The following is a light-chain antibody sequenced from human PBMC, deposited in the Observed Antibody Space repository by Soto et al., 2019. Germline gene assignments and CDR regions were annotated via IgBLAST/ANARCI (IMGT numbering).Light chain of an antibody. V-gene: IGLV2-8*01. CDR3: SSFGGSNV. J-gene: IGLJ1*01. CDR1: SSDIGNYH. CDR2: EVA. Sequence: QSVLTQPPSASGSPGQSVTISCTGSSSDIGNYHVSWYQQHPGKAPKLIIYEVAQRPSGVPDRFSGSKSGNTASLTVSGLQAEDEADYYCSSFGGSNVFGTGTKLTVL.